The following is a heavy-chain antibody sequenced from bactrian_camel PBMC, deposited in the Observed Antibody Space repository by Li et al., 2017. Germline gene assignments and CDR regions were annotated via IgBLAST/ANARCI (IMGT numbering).Heavy chain of an antibody. D-gene: IGHD2*01. CDR2: IAPASGTT. J-gene: IGHJ4*01. V-gene: IGHV3-3*01. CDR1: GYTFANYR. CDR3: AADLGWCGSRPLQREFRN. Sequence: HVQLVESGGDSVQAGGSLRLSCQASGYTFANYRLGWFRQAPGKEREGVAAIAPASGTTFYSDSVKGRFSISHVNANNTLHLQMNSLKPEDTAVYYCAADLGWCGSRPLQREFRNWGQGTQVTVS.